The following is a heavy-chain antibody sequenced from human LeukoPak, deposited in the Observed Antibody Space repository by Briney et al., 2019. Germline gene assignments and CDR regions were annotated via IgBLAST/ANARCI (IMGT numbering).Heavy chain of an antibody. CDR1: GFTFSSYT. D-gene: IGHD4-17*01. CDR3: AKDPPYGDYVGAFDI. J-gene: IGHJ3*02. CDR2: ISGSGGST. V-gene: IGHV3-23*01. Sequence: AGGSLRLSCAASGFTFSSYTMSWVRQAPGKGLEWVSAISGSGGSTYYADSVKGRFPISRDNSKNTLYLQMNSLRAEDTAVYYCAKDPPYGDYVGAFDIWGQGTMVTVSS.